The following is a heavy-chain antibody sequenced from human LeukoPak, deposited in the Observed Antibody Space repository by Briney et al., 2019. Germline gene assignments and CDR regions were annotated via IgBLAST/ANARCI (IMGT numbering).Heavy chain of an antibody. V-gene: IGHV3-30*19. D-gene: IGHD3-10*01. J-gene: IGHJ4*02. CDR1: GFTFSSYG. CDR3: VRDISGEKSFDY. CDR2: IWYDGSNK. Sequence: GGSLRLSCAASGFTFSSYGMHWVRHAPGKGLEWVAVIWYDGSNKYYADSVKGRFTISRDNSVNTLDLQMNSLGGEDTAMYYCVRDISGEKSFDYWGQGTLVTVSS.